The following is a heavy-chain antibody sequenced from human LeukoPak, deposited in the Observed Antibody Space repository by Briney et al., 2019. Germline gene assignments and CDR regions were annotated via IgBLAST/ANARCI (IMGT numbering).Heavy chain of an antibody. J-gene: IGHJ5*02. CDR2: ISSSSSYI. Sequence: GGSQRLSCAASGFTFSSYSMNWVRQAPGKGLEWVSSISSSSSYIYYADSVKGRFTISRDNAKNSLYLQMNSLRAEDTAVYYCARENLYGEFDPWGQGTLVTVSS. CDR3: ARENLYGEFDP. CDR1: GFTFSSYS. D-gene: IGHD3-10*01. V-gene: IGHV3-21*01.